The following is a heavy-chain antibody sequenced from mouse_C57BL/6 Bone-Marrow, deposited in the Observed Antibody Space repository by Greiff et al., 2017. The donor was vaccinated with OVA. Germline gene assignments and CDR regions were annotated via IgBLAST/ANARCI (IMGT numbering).Heavy chain of an antibody. CDR3: ARGVAWFAY. Sequence: QVQLKESGAELVRPGTSVKVSCKASGYAFTNYLIEWVKQRPGQGLEWIGVINPGSGGTNYNEKFKGKATLTADKSSSTAYMQLSSLTSEDSAVYYCARGVAWFAYWGQGTLVTVSA. CDR2: INPGSGGT. CDR1: GYAFTNYL. V-gene: IGHV1-54*01. J-gene: IGHJ3*01.